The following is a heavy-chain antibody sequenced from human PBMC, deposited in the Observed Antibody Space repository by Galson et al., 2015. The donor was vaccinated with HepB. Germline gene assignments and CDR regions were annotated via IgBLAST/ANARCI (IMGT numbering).Heavy chain of an antibody. CDR2: ISYDGSNK. V-gene: IGHV3-30*18. J-gene: IGHJ4*02. CDR1: GFTFSSYG. CDR3: AKDYGDNGIFDY. D-gene: IGHD4-17*01. Sequence: SLRLSCAASGFTFSSYGMHWVRQAPGKGLEWVAVISYDGSNKYYADSVKGRFTISRDNSKNALYLQMNSLRAEDTAVYYCAKDYGDNGIFDYWGQGTLVTVSS.